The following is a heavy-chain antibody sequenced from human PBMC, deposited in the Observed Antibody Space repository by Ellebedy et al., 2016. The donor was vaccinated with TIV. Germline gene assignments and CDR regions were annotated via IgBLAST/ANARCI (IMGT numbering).Heavy chain of an antibody. CDR2: IGASGGDT. Sequence: GESLKISCAASGFTFSSYTMSWVRQAPGKGLEWVSAIGASGGDTYYADSVKGRFTISRDNSKNTLFLQISSLRAEDTAVYYCAKDLRGGRLDYWGQGTLVTVSS. D-gene: IGHD3-16*01. V-gene: IGHV3-23*01. CDR1: GFTFSSYT. J-gene: IGHJ4*02. CDR3: AKDLRGGRLDY.